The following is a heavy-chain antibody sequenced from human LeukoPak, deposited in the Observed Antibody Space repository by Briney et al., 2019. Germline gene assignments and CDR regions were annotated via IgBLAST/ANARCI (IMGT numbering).Heavy chain of an antibody. V-gene: IGHV1-2*06. Sequence: ASVTVSCKASGYTFTGYYMHWVRQAPGQGLEWMGRINPNSGGTNYAQKFQGRVTMTRDTSISTAYMELSRLRSDDTAVYYCAREVGYCSSTSCYGTIDYWGQGTLVTVSS. CDR1: GYTFTGYY. CDR2: INPNSGGT. J-gene: IGHJ4*02. CDR3: AREVGYCSSTSCYGTIDY. D-gene: IGHD2-2*01.